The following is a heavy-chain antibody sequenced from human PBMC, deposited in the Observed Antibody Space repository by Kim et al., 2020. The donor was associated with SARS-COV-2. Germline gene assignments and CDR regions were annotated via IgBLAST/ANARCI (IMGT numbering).Heavy chain of an antibody. CDR1: GFTLSLYS. CDR2: ISDVSTTT. J-gene: IGHJ3*02. D-gene: IGHD1-7*01. CDR3: VRENYWAFDI. Sequence: GGSLRLSCATSGFTLSLYSMNWVRQAPGKGLEWVSHISDVSTTTKYADSVKGRFTISRDNTKNSLYLQMNGLRAEDTALYYCVRENYWAFDIWGQVKMVT. V-gene: IGHV3-48*04.